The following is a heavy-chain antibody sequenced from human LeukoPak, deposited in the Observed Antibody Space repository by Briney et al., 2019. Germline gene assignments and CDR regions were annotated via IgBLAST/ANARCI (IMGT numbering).Heavy chain of an antibody. J-gene: IGHJ4*02. CDR2: IYYSGST. CDR3: ASVTLVRGVYVDY. D-gene: IGHD3-10*01. CDR1: GGSISSGDYY. V-gene: IGHV4-30-4*01. Sequence: SETLSLTCTVSGGSISSGDYYWSWIRQPPGKGLEWIGYIYYSGSTYYNPSLKSRVTISVDTSKNQFSLKLSSVTAADTAVYYCASVTLVRGVYVDYWGQGALVTVS.